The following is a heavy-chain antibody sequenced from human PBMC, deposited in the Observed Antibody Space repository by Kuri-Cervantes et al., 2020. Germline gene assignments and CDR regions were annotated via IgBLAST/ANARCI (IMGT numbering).Heavy chain of an antibody. CDR2: IYYSGST. D-gene: IGHD2-15*01. J-gene: IGHJ6*03. Sequence: GSLRLSCAVYGGSFSGYYWSWIRQPPGKGLEWIGYIYYSGSTNYNPSLKSRVTISVDTSKNQFSLKLSSVTAADTAVYYCASYCSGGSCYRYYYSYYMDVWGKGTTVTVSS. CDR1: GGSFSGYY. V-gene: IGHV4-59*01. CDR3: ASYCSGGSCYRYYYSYYMDV.